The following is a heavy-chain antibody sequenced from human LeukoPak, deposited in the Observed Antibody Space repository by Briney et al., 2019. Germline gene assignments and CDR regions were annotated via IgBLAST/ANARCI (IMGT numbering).Heavy chain of an antibody. D-gene: IGHD3-9*01. Sequence: GASVKVSCKASGYTFTSYDINWVRQATGQGLEWMGWMNPNSGNTGYAQKFQGRVTMTRNTSISTAYMELSSLRSEDTAVYYCARDRRRYDAFDIWGQGTMVTVSS. J-gene: IGHJ3*02. CDR2: MNPNSGNT. V-gene: IGHV1-8*01. CDR1: GYTFTSYD. CDR3: ARDRRRYDAFDI.